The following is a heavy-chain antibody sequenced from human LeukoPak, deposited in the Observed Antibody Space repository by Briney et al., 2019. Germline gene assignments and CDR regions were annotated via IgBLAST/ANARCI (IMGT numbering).Heavy chain of an antibody. CDR2: INSDGSWT. V-gene: IGHV3-74*01. D-gene: IGHD2-15*01. J-gene: IGHJ4*02. Sequence: GGSLRLSCAASRNYWMHWVRQAPGKGLVWVSHINSDGSWTSYADSVKGRFTISKDNAKNTVYLQMNNLRAEDTAVYYCVSFHETYWGRGTLVTVSS. CDR3: VSFHETY. CDR1: RNYW.